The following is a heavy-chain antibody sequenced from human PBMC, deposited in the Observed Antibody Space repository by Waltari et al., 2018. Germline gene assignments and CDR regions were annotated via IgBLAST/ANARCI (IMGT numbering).Heavy chain of an antibody. CDR1: GYSFTSYW. CDR2: IYPVDSAT. CDR3: ARVSSGWRFDY. V-gene: IGHV5-51*01. Sequence: EVQLVQSGAEVKKPGESLKISCKGSGYSFTSYWIGWVRQMPGKGLGWVGIIYPVDSATRYSPSFPGQVTISADKSISTAYLQGSSLKASDTAMYYCARVSSGWRFDYWGQGTLVTVSS. D-gene: IGHD6-19*01. J-gene: IGHJ4*02.